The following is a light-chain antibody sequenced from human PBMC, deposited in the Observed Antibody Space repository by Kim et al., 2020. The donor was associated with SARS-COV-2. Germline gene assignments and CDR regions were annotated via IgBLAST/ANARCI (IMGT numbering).Light chain of an antibody. CDR2: STN. CDR1: SGSVSTSYY. J-gene: IGLJ2*01. V-gene: IGLV8-61*01. CDR3: LLYMNSGISV. Sequence: QTVVTQEPSFSVSPGGTVTLTCGLSSGSVSTSYYPSWFQQTPGQAPRTLIYSTNTRSSGVPDRFSGSILGNKAALTITGAQADDESDYYCLLYMNSGISVFGGGTKVTVL.